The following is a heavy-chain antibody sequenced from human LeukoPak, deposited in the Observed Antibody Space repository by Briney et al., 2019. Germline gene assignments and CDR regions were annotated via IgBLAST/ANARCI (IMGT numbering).Heavy chain of an antibody. CDR3: ARDRGGSYVY. Sequence: SETLSLTCTVSGGSISSGSYYWNWIRQPAGKGLEWIGRIYTSGNTNYNPSLKSRVTISVDTSKNQFSLKLSSVTAAGTAVYYCARDRGGSYVYWGQGTLVTVSS. D-gene: IGHD1-26*01. V-gene: IGHV4-61*02. J-gene: IGHJ4*02. CDR2: IYTSGNT. CDR1: GGSISSGSYY.